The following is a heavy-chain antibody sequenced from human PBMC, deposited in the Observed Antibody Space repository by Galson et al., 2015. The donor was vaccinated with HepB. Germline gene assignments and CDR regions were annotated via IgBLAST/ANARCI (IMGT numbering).Heavy chain of an antibody. D-gene: IGHD5-18*01. CDR2: ISYDGSNK. Sequence: SLRLSCAASGFTFSSYAMHWVRQAPGKGLEWVAVISYDGSNKYYADSVKGRFTISRDNSKNTLYLQMNSLRAEDTAVYYCARESYGSFDYWGQGTLVTVSS. V-gene: IGHV3-30*04. J-gene: IGHJ4*02. CDR1: GFTFSSYA. CDR3: ARESYGSFDY.